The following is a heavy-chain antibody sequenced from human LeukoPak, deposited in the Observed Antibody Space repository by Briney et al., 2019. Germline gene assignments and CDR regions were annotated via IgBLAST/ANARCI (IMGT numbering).Heavy chain of an antibody. J-gene: IGHJ1*01. V-gene: IGHV1-69*04. Sequence: SVKVSCKASGGTFSSYAISWVRQAPGQGLEWMGRIIPILGIANYAQKFQGRVTITADKSTSTAYMELSSLRSEDTAVYYCARDLMVETHYYDSSGYYDFQHWGQGTLVTVSS. D-gene: IGHD3-22*01. CDR3: ARDLMVETHYYDSSGYYDFQH. CDR2: IIPILGIA. CDR1: GGTFSSYA.